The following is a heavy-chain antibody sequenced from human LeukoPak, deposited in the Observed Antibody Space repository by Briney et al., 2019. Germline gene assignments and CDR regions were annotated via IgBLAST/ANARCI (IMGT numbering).Heavy chain of an antibody. Sequence: GGCLRLSCAASGFTFSSYSMNWVRQAPGKGLEWVSSISSSSSYIYFADSVKGRFTISRDNAKKPLYLQMNSLRAEDTAVYYCAKSGGYSGYDIDYWGQGTLVTVSS. CDR1: GFTFSSYS. CDR3: AKSGGYSGYDIDY. J-gene: IGHJ4*02. D-gene: IGHD5-12*01. V-gene: IGHV3-21*01. CDR2: ISSSSSYI.